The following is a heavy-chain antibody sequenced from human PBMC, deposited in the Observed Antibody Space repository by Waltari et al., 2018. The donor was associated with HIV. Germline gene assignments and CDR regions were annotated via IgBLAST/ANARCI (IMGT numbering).Heavy chain of an antibody. V-gene: IGHV3-30*18. CDR3: AKDMHDSSGYLFEY. D-gene: IGHD3-22*01. Sequence: QVQLVESGGGVVQPGRSLRLSCAASGFTFTSYGMHWVRQAPGKGLEWVAIISSYGSNKYYADSVKGRFTISRDNSKNTLYLQMNSLRADDTAMYYCAKDMHDSSGYLFEYWGQGTLVTVSS. CDR2: ISSYGSNK. J-gene: IGHJ4*02. CDR1: GFTFTSYG.